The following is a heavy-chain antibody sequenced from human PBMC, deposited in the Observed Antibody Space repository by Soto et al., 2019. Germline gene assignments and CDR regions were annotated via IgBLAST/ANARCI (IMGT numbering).Heavy chain of an antibody. CDR1: GFTFSSYA. CDR3: AKSHGYSYGYRFDY. J-gene: IGHJ4*02. D-gene: IGHD5-18*01. Sequence: LRLSCAASGFTFSSYAMSWVRQAPGKGLEWVSAISGSGGSTYYADSVKGRFTISRDNSKNTLYLQMNSLRAEDTAVYYCAKSHGYSYGYRFDYWGQGTLVTVSS. CDR2: ISGSGGST. V-gene: IGHV3-23*01.